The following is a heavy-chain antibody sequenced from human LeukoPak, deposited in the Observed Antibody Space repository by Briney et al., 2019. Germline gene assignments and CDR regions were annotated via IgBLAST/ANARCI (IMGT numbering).Heavy chain of an antibody. J-gene: IGHJ3*02. CDR1: GFTFSEYA. CDR3: ARDRVEYYYDSSGYYPNDAFDI. V-gene: IGHV3-23*01. Sequence: PGGSLRLSCAASGFTFSEYAMSWVRLAPGKGLEWVSAISGDGSMTFYADSVKGRFTISRDNAKNSLYLQMNSLRAEDTAVYYCARDRVEYYYDSSGYYPNDAFDIWGQGTMVTVSS. CDR2: ISGDGSMT. D-gene: IGHD3-22*01.